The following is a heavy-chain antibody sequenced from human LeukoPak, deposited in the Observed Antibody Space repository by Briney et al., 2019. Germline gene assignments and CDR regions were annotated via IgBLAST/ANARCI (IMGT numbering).Heavy chain of an antibody. CDR2: ISYDGSNK. D-gene: IGHD3-3*01. V-gene: IGHV3-30-3*01. CDR1: GFTFSSYA. Sequence: GGSLRLSCAASGFTFSSYAMPWVRQAPGKGLEWVAVISYDGSNKYYADSVKGRFTISRDNSKNTLYLQMNSLRAEDTAVYYCARAGYDFWSGYYHSLDYWGQGTLVTVSS. J-gene: IGHJ4*02. CDR3: ARAGYDFWSGYYHSLDY.